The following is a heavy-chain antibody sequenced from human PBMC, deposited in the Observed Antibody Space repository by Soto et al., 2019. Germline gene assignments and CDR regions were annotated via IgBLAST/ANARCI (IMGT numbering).Heavy chain of an antibody. CDR1: GYTLTELS. CDR3: STFTGPYGMDV. V-gene: IGHV1-24*01. CDR2: FDPEDGDT. Sequence: QAQLVQSGAEVKKPGASVKVSCKVSGYTLTELSIHWVRQAPGKGLEWMGGFDPEDGDTSYAQKFQGRVTLTEDTSTDTAYMARSSLKSEDTAVYYCSTFTGPYGMDVRGQGTTVTVSS. J-gene: IGHJ6*02.